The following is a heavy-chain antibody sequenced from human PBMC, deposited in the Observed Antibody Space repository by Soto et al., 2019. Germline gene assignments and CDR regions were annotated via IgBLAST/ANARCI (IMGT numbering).Heavy chain of an antibody. CDR1: GFTFSSYG. J-gene: IGHJ4*02. CDR3: AKDSYYDFWSGYYNNYFDY. V-gene: IGHV3-23*01. D-gene: IGHD3-3*01. Sequence: GGSLRLSCAASGFTFSSYGMSWVRQAPGKGLEWVSAISGSGGSTYYADSMKGRFTISRDNSKNTLYLQMNSLRAEDTAVYYCAKDSYYDFWSGYYNNYFDYWGQGTLVTVSS. CDR2: ISGSGGST.